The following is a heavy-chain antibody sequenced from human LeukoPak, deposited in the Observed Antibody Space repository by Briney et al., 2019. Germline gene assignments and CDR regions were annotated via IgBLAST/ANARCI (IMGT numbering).Heavy chain of an antibody. CDR3: AKDRRYSSIWFSY. Sequence: GGSLRLSCAACGFIFSSYAMSWLRQAPGKGLEWVSAISGSGGSTYYADSVKGRFTISRDNSKNTLYLLMNSLRAEDTAVYYCAKDRRYSSIWFSYWGQGTLVTVSS. CDR1: GFIFSSYA. V-gene: IGHV3-23*01. CDR2: ISGSGGST. J-gene: IGHJ4*02. D-gene: IGHD6-13*01.